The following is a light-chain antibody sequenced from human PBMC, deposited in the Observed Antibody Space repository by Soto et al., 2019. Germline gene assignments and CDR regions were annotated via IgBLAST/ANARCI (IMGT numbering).Light chain of an antibody. Sequence: EIVLTQSPGTLSLSPGEGAILFCRASQSVSDNNLAWYQQKPGQAPRLLMYGAFFRVTGVPDRFSGSASGVDFTLTISRLEPEDFAVYFCQQYGASPTTFGPGTKVDT. J-gene: IGKJ3*01. CDR2: GAF. CDR1: QSVSDNN. CDR3: QQYGASPTT. V-gene: IGKV3-20*01.